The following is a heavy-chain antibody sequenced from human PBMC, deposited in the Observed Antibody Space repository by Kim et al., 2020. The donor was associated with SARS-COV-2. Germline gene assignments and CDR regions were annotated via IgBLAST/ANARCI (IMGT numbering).Heavy chain of an antibody. CDR1: GGSISSSSYY. CDR2: IYYSGST. CDR3: ARPALYYYYGMDV. Sequence: SETLSLTCTVSGGSISSSSYYWGWIRQPPGKGLEWIGSIYYSGSTYYNPSLKSRVTISVDTSKNQFSLKLSSVTAADTAVYYCARPALYYYYGMDVWGQGTTVTVSS. V-gene: IGHV4-39*01. J-gene: IGHJ6*02.